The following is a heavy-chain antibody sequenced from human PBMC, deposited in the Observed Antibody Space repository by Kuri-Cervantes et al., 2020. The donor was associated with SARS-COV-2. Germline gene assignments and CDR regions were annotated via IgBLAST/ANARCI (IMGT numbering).Heavy chain of an antibody. CDR2: ITRSSVYI. CDR1: GFTFTSHA. D-gene: IGHD4-17*01. V-gene: IGHV3-21*01. CDR3: ARSPGDGDYDPFDY. Sequence: GGSLRLSCAVSGFTFTSHAMHWVRQAPGKGLEWVSSITRSSVYISYADSLKGRFTISRDNAKNSLYLQMNSRRAEDTAVYYCARSPGDGDYDPFDYWGQGTLVTVSS. J-gene: IGHJ4*02.